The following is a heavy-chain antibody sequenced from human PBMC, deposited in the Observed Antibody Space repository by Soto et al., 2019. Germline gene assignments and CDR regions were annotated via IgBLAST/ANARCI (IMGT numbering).Heavy chain of an antibody. V-gene: IGHV4-59*01. CDR2: IYYSGST. D-gene: IGHD3-22*01. CDR1: GGSISSYY. Sequence: PSETLSLTCTVSGGSISSYYWSWIRQPPGKGLEWIGYIYYSGSTNYNPSLKSRVTISVDTSKNQFSLKLSSVTAADTAVYYCARVNDSRFYYYGMDVWGQGTTVTVSS. CDR3: ARVNDSRFYYYGMDV. J-gene: IGHJ6*02.